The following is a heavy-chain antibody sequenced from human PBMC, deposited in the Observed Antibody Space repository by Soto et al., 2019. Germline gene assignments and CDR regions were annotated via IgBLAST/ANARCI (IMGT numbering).Heavy chain of an antibody. CDR2: TYYRSKWHY. CDR3: ARTLRGRGVKYFDD. D-gene: IGHD3-10*01. Sequence: SQTLSLPCAISGDSVSNNSVAWNWVRQSPSRGLEWLGRTYYRSKWHYDYAPSVRSRITINPDTSKNHFSLRLNSVSPEDAAVYYCARTLRGRGVKYFDDWGQGTLVTVSS. V-gene: IGHV6-1*01. CDR1: GDSVSNNSVA. J-gene: IGHJ4*02.